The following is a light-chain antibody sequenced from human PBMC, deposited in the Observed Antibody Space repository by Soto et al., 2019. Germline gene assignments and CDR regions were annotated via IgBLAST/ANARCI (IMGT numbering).Light chain of an antibody. CDR1: SSDIGGYNF. J-gene: IGLJ2*01. CDR3: SSYKTTTTVAV. CDR2: GVS. Sequence: QSALTQPASVSGSPGQSITISCTGTSSDIGGYNFVSWYQQYPGKAPKLMIFGVSDRPSGVSNRFSGSKSGNTASLTISGLQAEDEADYYCSSYKTTTTVAVFGGGTKLTVL. V-gene: IGLV2-14*01.